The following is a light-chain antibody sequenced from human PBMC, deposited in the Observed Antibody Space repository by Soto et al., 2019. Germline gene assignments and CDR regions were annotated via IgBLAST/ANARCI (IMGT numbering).Light chain of an antibody. CDR3: QQYNNWPPWT. J-gene: IGKJ1*01. V-gene: IGKV3-15*01. CDR2: GAS. CDR1: QSVSSN. Sequence: EIVMATVSAPLSVSPGGRATLSCRASQSVSSNLAWYQQKPGQAPRLLIYGASTRATGIPARFSGSGSGTEFTLTISSLQSEDFAVYYCQQYNNWPPWTFGQGTKVDIK.